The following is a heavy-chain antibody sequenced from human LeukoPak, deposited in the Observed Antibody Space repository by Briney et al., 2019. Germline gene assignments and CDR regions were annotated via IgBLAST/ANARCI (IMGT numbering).Heavy chain of an antibody. Sequence: KSSETLCLTCTFSGASVSSYYWDWLRQTPGKGLEWIGYISDTGKTDSNPSLKSRVSISLGPANKQFSLRLRSVTAADSAVYYCATGYYEPFATWGPGILVTVSS. J-gene: IGHJ5*02. CDR2: ISDTGKT. CDR3: ATGYYEPFAT. D-gene: IGHD3-3*01. V-gene: IGHV4-59*02. CDR1: GASVSSYY.